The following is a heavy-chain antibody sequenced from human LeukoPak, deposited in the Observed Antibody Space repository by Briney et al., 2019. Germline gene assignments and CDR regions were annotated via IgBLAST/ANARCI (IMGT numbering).Heavy chain of an antibody. J-gene: IGHJ5*02. CDR3: ARGPVVGYSSGWYWFDP. V-gene: IGHV4-59*01. D-gene: IGHD6-19*01. CDR1: GDSISSYD. CDR2: IYYSGST. Sequence: PSETLSLTCTVSGDSISSYDWSWIRQPPGKGLEWIGYIYYSGSTNYNPSLKSRVTISVDTSKNQFSLKLSSVTAADTAVYYCARGPVVGYSSGWYWFDPWGQGTLVTVSS.